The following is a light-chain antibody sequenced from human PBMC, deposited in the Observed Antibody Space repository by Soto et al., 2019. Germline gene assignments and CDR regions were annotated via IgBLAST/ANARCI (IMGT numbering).Light chain of an antibody. Sequence: EIVLTQSPGTLSLSPGERATLSCRASQSVSSSYLAWYQQKPGQAPRLLIYGASSRVTGIPDRFSGSGSGTDLTLTISRLEPEDFAVYYCQQYGSSPLTFGQGTRLEIK. CDR3: QQYGSSPLT. CDR2: GAS. J-gene: IGKJ5*01. V-gene: IGKV3-20*01. CDR1: QSVSSSY.